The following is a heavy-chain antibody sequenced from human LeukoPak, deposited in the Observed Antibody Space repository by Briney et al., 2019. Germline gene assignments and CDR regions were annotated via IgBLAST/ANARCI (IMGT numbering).Heavy chain of an antibody. CDR3: ARDGAGVKGAFDI. V-gene: IGHV4-59*12. CDR1: GGSISSYY. Sequence: SETLSLTCTVSGGSISSYYWSWIRQPPGKGLEWIGYIYYSGSTNYNPSLKSRVTISVDTSKNQFSLKLSSVTAADTAVYYCARDGAGVKGAFDIWGQGTMVTVSS. J-gene: IGHJ3*02. D-gene: IGHD3-3*01. CDR2: IYYSGST.